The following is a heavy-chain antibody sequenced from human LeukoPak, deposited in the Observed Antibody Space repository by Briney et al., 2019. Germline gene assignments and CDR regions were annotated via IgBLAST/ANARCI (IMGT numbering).Heavy chain of an antibody. Sequence: GGSLRLSCAASGFTFSSYSMNWVRQAPGKGLEWVSSISSSSSYIYYADSVKGRFTIARDNAKNSLYLQMNSLRAEDTAVYYCARLGGSYSVDYWGQGTLVTVSS. CDR1: GFTFSSYS. J-gene: IGHJ4*02. V-gene: IGHV3-21*01. CDR2: ISSSSSYI. CDR3: ARLGGSYSVDY. D-gene: IGHD1-26*01.